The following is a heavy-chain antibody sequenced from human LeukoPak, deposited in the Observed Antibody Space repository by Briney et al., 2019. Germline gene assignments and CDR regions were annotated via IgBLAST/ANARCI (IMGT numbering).Heavy chain of an antibody. CDR3: ARHSCYDS. J-gene: IGHJ4*02. V-gene: IGHV5-51*01. CDR2: IYAGDSST. Sequence: RGESLKISCKGSGFTFTTYSFAWVRQMPGKGLEWMGVIYAGDSSTRYSPSFQGQVTISVDKSISTAYLQWSSLKASDPAIYYCARHSCYDSWGQGTLVTVSS. D-gene: IGHD3-16*01. CDR1: GFTFTTYS.